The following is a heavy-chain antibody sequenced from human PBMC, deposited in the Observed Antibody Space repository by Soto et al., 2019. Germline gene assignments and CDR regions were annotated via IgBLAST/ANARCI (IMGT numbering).Heavy chain of an antibody. Sequence: SGPTLVNPTQTVTLTCTFSGFSLSTSGVGVGWIRQPPGKALEWLALIYWDDDKRYSPSLKSRLTITKDTSKKQVVLTMTNMDPVDTATYYCARRQSATDSNGYPNAFDYWGQGTLVTVSS. CDR3: ARRQSATDSNGYPNAFDY. D-gene: IGHD5-18*01. CDR2: IYWDDDK. J-gene: IGHJ4*02. V-gene: IGHV2-5*02. CDR1: GFSLSTSGVG.